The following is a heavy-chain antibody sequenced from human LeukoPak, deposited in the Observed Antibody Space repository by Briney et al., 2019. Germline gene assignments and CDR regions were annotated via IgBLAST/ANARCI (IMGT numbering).Heavy chain of an antibody. Sequence: GGSLRLSCAASGFTFSSYAMSWVRQAPGKGLEWVSAISGSGGSTYYADSVRGRFTISRDNSKNTLYLQMNSLRAEDTAVYYCAKHSGGGYYYDSSGYYDYWGQGTLVTVSS. CDR1: GFTFSSYA. J-gene: IGHJ4*02. V-gene: IGHV3-23*01. CDR2: ISGSGGST. D-gene: IGHD3-22*01. CDR3: AKHSGGGYYYDSSGYYDY.